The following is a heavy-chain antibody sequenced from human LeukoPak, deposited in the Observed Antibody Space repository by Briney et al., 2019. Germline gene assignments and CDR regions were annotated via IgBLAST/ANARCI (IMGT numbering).Heavy chain of an antibody. CDR2: ISYDGSNK. CDR3: AKPSSTFDWLLWLDY. Sequence: GGSLRLSCAASVFTFSSYGMHWVRQAPGKGLEWVAVISYDGSNKYYADSVKGRFTISRDNSKNTLYLQINSLRAEDTAVYYCAKPSSTFDWLLWLDYWGQGTLVTVSS. CDR1: VFTFSSYG. V-gene: IGHV3-30*18. J-gene: IGHJ4*02. D-gene: IGHD3-9*01.